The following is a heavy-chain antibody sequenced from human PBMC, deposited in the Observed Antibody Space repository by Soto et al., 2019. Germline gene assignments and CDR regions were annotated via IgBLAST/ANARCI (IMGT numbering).Heavy chain of an antibody. CDR3: AKVSPYSSSWIYYYYGMDV. CDR1: GFSFSSYA. D-gene: IGHD6-13*01. CDR2: VSGDGRST. Sequence: GGSLRLSCAASGFSFSSYAMSWVRQAPGKGLEWVSAVSGDGRSTHYADSVKGRFTISRDNSKNTLYLQMDSLRAEDTAIYYCAKVSPYSSSWIYYYYGMDVWGQGTTVTVSS. J-gene: IGHJ6*02. V-gene: IGHV3-23*01.